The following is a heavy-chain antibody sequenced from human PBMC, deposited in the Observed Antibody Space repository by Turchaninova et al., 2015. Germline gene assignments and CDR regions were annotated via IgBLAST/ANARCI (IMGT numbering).Heavy chain of an antibody. J-gene: IGHJ4*02. CDR3: ARMTMTGTGFDY. CDR1: GFSLSTTEMR. D-gene: IGHD3-10*01. V-gene: IGHV2-70*04. Sequence: QVTLKESGPELVKPTQTLTLTCPFSGFSLSTTEMRVSWIRPPPGKALAWLARIDWDGDKYYRTSLRTRLTISKDTSKNQVVLTMTSVDPVDTATYYCARMTMTGTGFDYWGQGSLVTVSS. CDR2: IDWDGDK.